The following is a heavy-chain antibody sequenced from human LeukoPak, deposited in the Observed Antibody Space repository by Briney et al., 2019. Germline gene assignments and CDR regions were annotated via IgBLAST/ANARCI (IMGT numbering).Heavy chain of an antibody. CDR2: IYSGGTT. CDR3: ARANPKYCSGGGCFYYYGMEV. V-gene: IGHV3-53*03. CDR1: EFTVSSSY. D-gene: IGHD2-15*01. J-gene: IGHJ6*02. Sequence: GGSLRLSCAASEFTVSSSYMSWVRQPPGKALEWVSVIYSGGTTFYADSVKGRFTISRDNSQNTLFLQMNGLRVEDTAVYYCARANPKYCSGGGCFYYYGMEVWGQGTTVTVSS.